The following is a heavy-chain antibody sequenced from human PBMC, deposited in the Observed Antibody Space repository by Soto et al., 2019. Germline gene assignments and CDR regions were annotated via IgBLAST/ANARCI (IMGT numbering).Heavy chain of an antibody. V-gene: IGHV3-74*01. CDR3: TRQGSGDYFLFDP. Sequence: EVRLVESGGGLVQPGGSLRLSCAASGFTFSGFWMHWDRQAPGKGLVWVSRASPDGTSTSYADSVKGRFTISRDNAKNTLYMEMNSLRDEDTAVYYCTRQGSGDYFLFDPWGQGTLVTVSS. D-gene: IGHD4-17*01. CDR2: ASPDGTST. J-gene: IGHJ5*02. CDR1: GFTFSGFW.